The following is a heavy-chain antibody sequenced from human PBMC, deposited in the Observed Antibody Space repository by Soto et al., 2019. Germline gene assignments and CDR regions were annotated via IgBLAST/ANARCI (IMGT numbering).Heavy chain of an antibody. D-gene: IGHD3-10*01. J-gene: IGHJ6*02. CDR3: ARGGEPLGYYGLDV. V-gene: IGHV4-61*01. CDR2: MYYTGVT. Sequence: LSLTCSVSGGSVRSGNHFWNWIRQPPGRRLEWLGYMYYTGVTNYNPSLKSRVSMSVDTSKNQFSLKLTSLTAADTAVYYCARGGEPLGYYGLDVWGQGITVTVSS. CDR1: GGSVRSGNHF.